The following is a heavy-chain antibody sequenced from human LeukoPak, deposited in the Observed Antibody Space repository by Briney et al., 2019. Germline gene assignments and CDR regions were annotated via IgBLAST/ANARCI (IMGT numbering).Heavy chain of an antibody. Sequence: GGSLRLSCAASGFTFSNYVMGWVRQAPGKGLEWVSSIRSSDGRTWYADSVKGRFTISRDNSKNTLYVQVNSLGTEDTAAYYCAKGSYYDSSGSFYFDYWGQGTLVTVSS. CDR3: AKGSYYDSSGSFYFDY. D-gene: IGHD3-22*01. CDR1: GFTFSNYV. V-gene: IGHV3-23*01. CDR2: IRSSDGRT. J-gene: IGHJ4*02.